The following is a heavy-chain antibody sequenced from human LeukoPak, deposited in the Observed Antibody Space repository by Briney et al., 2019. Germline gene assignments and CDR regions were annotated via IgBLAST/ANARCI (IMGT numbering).Heavy chain of an antibody. CDR2: INPNSGGT. J-gene: IGHJ4*02. Sequence: ASVKVSCKASGYTFTGYYMHWLRQAPGQGLEWMGWINPNSGGTNYAQKFQGRVTMTRDTSISTAYMELSRLRSDDTAVYYCARDSDSSSWYSFDYWGQGTLVTVSS. CDR1: GYTFTGYY. CDR3: ARDSDSSSWYSFDY. D-gene: IGHD6-13*01. V-gene: IGHV1-2*02.